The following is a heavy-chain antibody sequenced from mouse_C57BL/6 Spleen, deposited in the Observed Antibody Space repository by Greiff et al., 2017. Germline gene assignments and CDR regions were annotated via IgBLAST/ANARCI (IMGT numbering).Heavy chain of an antibody. CDR1: GYSFTGYY. D-gene: IGHD1-1*01. CDR3: ARFYYGSSWDY. Sequence: EVQLQQSGPELVKPGASVKISCKASGYSFTGYYMNWVKQSPEKSLEWIGEINPSTGGTTYNQKFKAKATLTVDKSSSTAYMQLKSLTSEDSAVYYCARFYYGSSWDYWGQGTTLTVSS. V-gene: IGHV1-42*01. J-gene: IGHJ2*01. CDR2: INPSTGGT.